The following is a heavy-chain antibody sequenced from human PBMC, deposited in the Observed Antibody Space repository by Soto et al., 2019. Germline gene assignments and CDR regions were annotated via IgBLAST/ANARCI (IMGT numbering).Heavy chain of an antibody. CDR1: GFIFSNAW. CDR2: VKSKTDGGTT. J-gene: IGHJ4*01. V-gene: IGHV3-15*07. CDR3: NTYFYMTNIIVRFDY. Sequence: GGSLRLSCAASGFIFSNAWINWVRQAPGKGLEWVGRVKSKTDGGTTDFAAPVKGRFAISRDDSKNMVYLEMNSLKTEDTAIYYCNTYFYMTNIIVRFDYWGHGILVNVS. D-gene: IGHD4-17*01.